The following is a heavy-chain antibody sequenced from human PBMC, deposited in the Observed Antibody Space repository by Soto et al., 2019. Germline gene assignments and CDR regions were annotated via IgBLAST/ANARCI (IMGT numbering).Heavy chain of an antibody. CDR2: IWYDGSNK. Sequence: GGSLRLSCAASGFTFSSYGMHWVRQAPGKGLEWVAVIWYDGSNKYYADSVKGRFTISRDNSKNTLYLQMNSLRAEDTAVYYCASAYSSSRRAPNYGMDVWGQGTTVTVSS. CDR3: ASAYSSSRRAPNYGMDV. J-gene: IGHJ6*02. CDR1: GFTFSSYG. D-gene: IGHD6-6*01. V-gene: IGHV3-33*01.